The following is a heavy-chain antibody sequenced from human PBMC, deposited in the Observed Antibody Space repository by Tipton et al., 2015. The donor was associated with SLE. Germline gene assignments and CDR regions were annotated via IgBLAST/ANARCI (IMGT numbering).Heavy chain of an antibody. D-gene: IGHD6-13*01. CDR2: IYYSGST. CDR3: ARDRRDSSSWYWFDP. V-gene: IGHV4-59*01. Sequence: LRLSCTVSGGSISSYYWSWIRQPPGKGLEWIGYIYYSGSTNYNPSLKSRVTISVDTSKNQFSLKLSSVTAADTAVYYCARDRRDSSSWYWFDPWGQGTLVTVSS. J-gene: IGHJ5*02. CDR1: GGSISSYY.